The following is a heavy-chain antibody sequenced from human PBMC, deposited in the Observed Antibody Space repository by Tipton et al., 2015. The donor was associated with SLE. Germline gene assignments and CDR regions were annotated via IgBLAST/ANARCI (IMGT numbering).Heavy chain of an antibody. CDR2: DHYSGNI. Sequence: TLSLTCSVSGGSINGYFWSWIRQPPGKGLEWIGYDHYSGNIKSNPSLKSRVTISVDTSMNHFSLKLNSVTAADTAVYYCARERPDCAVTSCYGFFDSWGQGALVTVSS. V-gene: IGHV4-59*01. D-gene: IGHD2-2*01. J-gene: IGHJ5*01. CDR3: ARERPDCAVTSCYGFFDS. CDR1: GGSINGYF.